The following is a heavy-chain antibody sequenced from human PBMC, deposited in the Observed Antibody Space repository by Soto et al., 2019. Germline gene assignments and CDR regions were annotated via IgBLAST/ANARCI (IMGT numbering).Heavy chain of an antibody. CDR1: GFTFSSYA. CDR3: AKVLRGSSSKYYYGMDV. Sequence: GGSLRLSCAASGFTFSSYAMSWVRQAPGKGLEVVSAISGSCGSTYYADSVKGRFTISRDNSKNTLYLQMNSLRAEDTAVYYCAKVLRGSSSKYYYGMDVWGQGTTVTVSS. CDR2: ISGSCGST. J-gene: IGHJ6*02. V-gene: IGHV3-23*01. D-gene: IGHD6-6*01.